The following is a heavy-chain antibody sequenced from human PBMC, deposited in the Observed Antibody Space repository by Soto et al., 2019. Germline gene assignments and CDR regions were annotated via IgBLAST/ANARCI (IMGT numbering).Heavy chain of an antibody. CDR1: GGSISSYY. Sequence: LSLTCTVSGGSISSYYWSWIRQPPGKGLEWIGYIYYSGSTNYNPSLKSRVTISVDTSKNQFSLKLSSVTAADTAVYYCARDSADYYDSSGYYPTTSYYFDYWGQGTLVTVSS. CDR3: ARDSADYYDSSGYYPTTSYYFDY. V-gene: IGHV4-59*01. J-gene: IGHJ4*02. CDR2: IYYSGST. D-gene: IGHD3-22*01.